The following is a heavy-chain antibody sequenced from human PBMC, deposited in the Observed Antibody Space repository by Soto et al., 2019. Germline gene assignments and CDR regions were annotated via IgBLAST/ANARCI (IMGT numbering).Heavy chain of an antibody. CDR1: GRTFSSYA. Sequence: SVKVSCKASGRTFSSYAISWVRQAPGQGLEWMGGIIPIFGTAHYAQKFQGRVTITADESTSTAYMELSSLRSEDTAVFYCAAGKRLPGDDQYYCDYWGQGTLVTVSS. V-gene: IGHV1-69*13. CDR2: IIPIFGTA. D-gene: IGHD6-25*01. J-gene: IGHJ4*02. CDR3: AAGKRLPGDDQYYCDY.